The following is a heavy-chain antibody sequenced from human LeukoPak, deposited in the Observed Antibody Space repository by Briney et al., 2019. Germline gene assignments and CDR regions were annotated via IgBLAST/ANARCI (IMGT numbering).Heavy chain of an antibody. CDR1: GFSFSNAW. CDR3: ARDLYSYGYGWYFDL. D-gene: IGHD5-18*01. V-gene: IGHV3-72*01. J-gene: IGHJ2*01. CDR2: SRNKADSYTT. Sequence: GGSLRLSCAASGFSFSNAWMSWVRQAPGKGLEWVGRSRNKADSYTTEYAASVKGRFTISRDDSKNSLYLKMNRLKVEDTAVYYCARDLYSYGYGWYFDLWGRGTLVTVSS.